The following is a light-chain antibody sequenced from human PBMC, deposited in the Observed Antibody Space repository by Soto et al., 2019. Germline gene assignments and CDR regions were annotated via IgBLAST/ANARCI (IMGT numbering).Light chain of an antibody. CDR2: GAS. J-gene: IGKJ1*01. CDR3: QQYGSSGT. V-gene: IGKV3-20*01. CDR1: QSVSNNY. Sequence: ELVLTQSPDTLSLPPGERATLSCRASQSVSNNYLAWYQQKPGQAPRLLIYGASNRATGIPDRFSGSGSGTDFTLTISRLEPEDFAVYYCQQYGSSGTFGQGTKVDIK.